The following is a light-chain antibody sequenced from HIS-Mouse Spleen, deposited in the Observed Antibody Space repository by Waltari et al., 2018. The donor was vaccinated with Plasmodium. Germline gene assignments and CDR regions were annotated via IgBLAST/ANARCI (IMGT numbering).Light chain of an antibody. J-gene: IGKJ3*01. V-gene: IGKV3-15*01. Sequence: EIVMTQSPATLSVSQGESDTLSCRASQSVSSNLAWYQQKPGQAPRLLIYGASTRATGIPARFSGSGSGTEFTLTISSLQSEDFAVYYCQQYNNWSFTFGPGTKVDIK. CDR1: QSVSSN. CDR2: GAS. CDR3: QQYNNWSFT.